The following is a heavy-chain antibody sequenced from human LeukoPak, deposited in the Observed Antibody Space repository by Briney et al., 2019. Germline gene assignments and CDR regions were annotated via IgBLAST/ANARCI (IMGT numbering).Heavy chain of an antibody. CDR2: ISHDGSNK. Sequence: GGSLRLSCAASGFTFSNYAMDWVRQAPGKGLEWVAVISHDGSNKYYADSVKGRFTISRDNSKNTLYLRMNSLRTEDTAVYYCARPYGGYVDYYFDYWGQGTLVTVSS. CDR1: GFTFSNYA. V-gene: IGHV3-30-3*01. CDR3: ARPYGGYVDYYFDY. D-gene: IGHD5-12*01. J-gene: IGHJ4*02.